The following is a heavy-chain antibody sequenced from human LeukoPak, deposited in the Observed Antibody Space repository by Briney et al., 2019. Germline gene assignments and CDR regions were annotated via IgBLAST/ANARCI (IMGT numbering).Heavy chain of an antibody. Sequence: GGSLRLSCAVSGFTFSNGWMSWVRQAPGKGLEWVANIKQDGSEKYYVDSVKGRFTISRDNAKNSLFLQMSSLRAEDTAVYYCARDFVGPIDFWGQGTLVTVSS. J-gene: IGHJ4*02. CDR1: GFTFSNGW. V-gene: IGHV3-7*03. CDR2: IKQDGSEK. D-gene: IGHD1-26*01. CDR3: ARDFVGPIDF.